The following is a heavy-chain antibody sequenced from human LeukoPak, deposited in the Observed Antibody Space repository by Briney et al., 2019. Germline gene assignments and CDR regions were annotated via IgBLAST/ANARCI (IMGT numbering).Heavy chain of an antibody. Sequence: GGSLRLSCAASGFSFSTYSSSWVRQAPGKGLEWVSGISASGGDTFYADSVKGRFTISRDNSKNTLSLQMNSLRVEDTAIYYCAKDVRRCNGACTWGQGTLVTVSS. D-gene: IGHD2-8*01. CDR3: AKDVRRCNGACT. V-gene: IGHV3-23*01. CDR2: ISASGGDT. J-gene: IGHJ5*02. CDR1: GFSFSTYS.